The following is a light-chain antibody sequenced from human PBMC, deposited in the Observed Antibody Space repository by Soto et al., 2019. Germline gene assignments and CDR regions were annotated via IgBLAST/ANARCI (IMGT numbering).Light chain of an antibody. CDR3: QQYNTFWT. CDR1: QSVSSW. CDR2: EAS. J-gene: IGKJ1*01. Sequence: DTQMTQSPSTLSASVGDRVTITCRASQSVSSWLAWYQQKPGRAPNLLICEASTLENGVPPRFSGSGSGKEFTLTINSLRPDDFATYYCQQYNTFWTFGQGTKVEIK. V-gene: IGKV1-5*03.